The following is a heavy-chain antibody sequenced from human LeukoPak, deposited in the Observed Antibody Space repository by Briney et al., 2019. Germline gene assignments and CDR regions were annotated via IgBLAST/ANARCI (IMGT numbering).Heavy chain of an antibody. CDR2: IYYSGST. D-gene: IGHD1-26*01. CDR3: AREVGAHFDY. J-gene: IGHJ4*02. CDR1: GGSISSYY. V-gene: IGHV4-59*01. Sequence: TTSETLSLTCTVSGGSISSYYWSWIRQPPGKGLEWIGYIYYSGSTNYNPSLKSRVTISVDTSKNQFSLKLSSVTAADTAVYYCAREVGAHFDYWGQGTLVTVSS.